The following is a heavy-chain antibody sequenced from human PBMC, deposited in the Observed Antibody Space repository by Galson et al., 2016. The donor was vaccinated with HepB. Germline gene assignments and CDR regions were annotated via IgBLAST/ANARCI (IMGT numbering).Heavy chain of an antibody. J-gene: IGHJ6*02. CDR1: GFTFSSYA. D-gene: IGHD3-3*01. CDR3: AKDKRDYDFWSGYYPYCYYGMDV. V-gene: IGHV3-23*01. CDR2: ISGSGGST. Sequence: SLRLSCAASGFTFSSYAMSWVRQAPGKGLEWVSAISGSGGSTYYADSVKGRFTISRDNSKNTLYLQMNSLRAEDTAVYYCAKDKRDYDFWSGYYPYCYYGMDVWGQGTTVTVSS.